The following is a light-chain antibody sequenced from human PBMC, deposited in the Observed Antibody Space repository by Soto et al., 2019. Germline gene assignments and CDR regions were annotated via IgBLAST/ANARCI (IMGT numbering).Light chain of an antibody. CDR1: QSVSSNY. CDR3: LQRSNWPWT. J-gene: IGKJ1*01. CDR2: DAY. Sequence: EIVLTQSPVTLSLSPGERATLSCGASQSVSSNYLAWFQQKPGQAPRLLIYDAYKRATGIPVRFSGGGSGTDFTLTISSLEPEDFAVYYCLQRSNWPWTFGQGTKVDIK. V-gene: IGKV3-11*01.